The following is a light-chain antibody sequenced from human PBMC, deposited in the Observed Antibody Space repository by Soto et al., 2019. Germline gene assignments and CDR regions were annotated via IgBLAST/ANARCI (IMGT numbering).Light chain of an antibody. CDR1: QSVSSSY. J-gene: IGKJ3*01. V-gene: IGKV3-20*01. CDR3: QQYGSSLFT. CDR2: GAS. Sequence: EIVLTQSPGTLSLSPGESATLSCSASQSVSSSYLAWYQQKPGQAPRLLIYGASSRATGIPDRFSGSGSGTDFTLTISRLEPEDFAVYYCQQYGSSLFTFGPGTKVDIK.